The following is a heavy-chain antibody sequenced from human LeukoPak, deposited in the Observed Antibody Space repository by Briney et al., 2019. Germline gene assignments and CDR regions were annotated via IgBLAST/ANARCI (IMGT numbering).Heavy chain of an antibody. CDR1: GGSFSGYY. V-gene: IGHV4-34*01. CDR3: ASSGYCSGGSCYSGRWFDP. CDR2: INHSGST. J-gene: IGHJ5*02. Sequence: SETLSLTCAVYGGSFSGYYWSWIRQPPGKGLEWIGEINHSGSTNYNPSLKSRVTISVDTSKNQFSLKLSSVTAADTAVYYCASSGYCSGGSCYSGRWFDPWGHGTLVTVSS. D-gene: IGHD2-15*01.